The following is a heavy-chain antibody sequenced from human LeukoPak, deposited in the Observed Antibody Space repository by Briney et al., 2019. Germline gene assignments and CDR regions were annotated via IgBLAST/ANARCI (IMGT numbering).Heavy chain of an antibody. D-gene: IGHD6-13*01. CDR1: GGSFSGYY. CDR2: INHSGST. V-gene: IGHV4-34*01. Sequence: SETLSLTCAVHGGSFSGYYWSWIRQPPGKGLEWIGEINHSGSTNYNPSLKSRVTISVDTSKNQFSLKLSSVTAADTAVYYCARGPGIAAAGPFDYWGQGTLVTVSS. CDR3: ARGPGIAAAGPFDY. J-gene: IGHJ4*02.